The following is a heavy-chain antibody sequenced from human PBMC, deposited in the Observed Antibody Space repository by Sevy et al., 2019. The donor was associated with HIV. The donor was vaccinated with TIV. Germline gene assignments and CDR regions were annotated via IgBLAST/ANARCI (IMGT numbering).Heavy chain of an antibody. CDR3: ARSSSAYPYHFDY. J-gene: IGHJ4*02. Sequence: SETLSLTCAVSGGSISTDHYSWNWIRQPPGKGLEWIGYIFHSGNTYYNPSLKSRVTISIDRSKNQFSLNLSSVTAADTAVYYCARSSSAYPYHFDYWGQGTLVTVSS. CDR1: GGSISTDHYS. V-gene: IGHV4-30-2*01. CDR2: IFHSGNT.